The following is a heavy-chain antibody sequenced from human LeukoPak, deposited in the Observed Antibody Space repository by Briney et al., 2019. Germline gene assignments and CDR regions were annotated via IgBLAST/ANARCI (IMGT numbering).Heavy chain of an antibody. J-gene: IGHJ4*02. CDR2: ISGSGGST. Sequence: PGGSLRLSCAASGFTFSSYGMSWVRQAPGKGLEWVSAISGSGGSTYYADSVKGRFTISRDNSKNTLYQQMNSLRAEDTAVYYCATLEQWLVNHDYWGQGTLVTVSS. CDR1: GFTFSSYG. CDR3: ATLEQWLVNHDY. V-gene: IGHV3-23*01. D-gene: IGHD6-19*01.